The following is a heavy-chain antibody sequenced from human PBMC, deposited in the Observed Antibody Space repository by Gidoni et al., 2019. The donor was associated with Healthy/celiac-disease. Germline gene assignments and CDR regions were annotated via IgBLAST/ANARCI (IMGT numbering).Heavy chain of an antibody. V-gene: IGHV3-73*02. CDR1: GFTFSGSA. CDR2: SRSKANSYAT. CDR3: TSQTGYCSSTSCYPYYYYGMDV. D-gene: IGHD2-2*01. J-gene: IGHJ6*02. Sequence: EVQPVESGGGLVQPGGSLKLSCAASGFTFSGSALHWVRQASGKGLEWVGRSRSKANSYATAYAASVKGRFTISRDDSKNTAYLQMNSLKTEDTAVYYCTSQTGYCSSTSCYPYYYYGMDVWGQGTTVTVSS.